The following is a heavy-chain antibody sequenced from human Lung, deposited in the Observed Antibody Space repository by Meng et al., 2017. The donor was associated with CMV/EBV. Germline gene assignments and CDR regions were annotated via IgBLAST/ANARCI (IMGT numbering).Heavy chain of an antibody. J-gene: IGHJ4*02. CDR1: GFTFSNAW. CDR2: IKSKTDGETT. V-gene: IGHV3-15*01. Sequence: EGGLVECGRGLVKHWGSLSLSCSGSGFTFSNAWMSWVRQAPGKGLEWVGRIKSKTDGETTDYTAPVKGRFTISRDDSKNTLYLQMNSLKTEDTAVYYCIWNDLGDYWGQGTLVTVLL. CDR3: IWNDLGDY. D-gene: IGHD1-1*01.